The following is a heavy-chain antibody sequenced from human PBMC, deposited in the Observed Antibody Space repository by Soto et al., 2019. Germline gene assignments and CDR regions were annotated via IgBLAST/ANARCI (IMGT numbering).Heavy chain of an antibody. Sequence: PGWSLRLSCAASGFTFSSYAMSLVRQAPGKGLEWVSAISGSGGSTYYADSVKGRFTISRHNSKNTLYLQMKSLRAEDTAVYYCAKGTYGSGSYYDRRRNWYFDLWGRGTLVTVS. CDR2: ISGSGGST. D-gene: IGHD3-10*01. CDR3: AKGTYGSGSYYDRRRNWYFDL. J-gene: IGHJ2*01. V-gene: IGHV3-23*01. CDR1: GFTFSSYA.